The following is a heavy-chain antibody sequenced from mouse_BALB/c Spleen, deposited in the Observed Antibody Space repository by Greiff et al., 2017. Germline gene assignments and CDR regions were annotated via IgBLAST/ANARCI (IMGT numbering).Heavy chain of an antibody. Sequence: LQQPGSELVRPGASVKLSCKASGYTFTSYWMHWVKQRPGQGLEWIGNIYPGSGSTNYDEKFKSKATLTVDTSSSTAYMQLRSLTSEDSAVYYCTRKVWEPRGAMDYWGQGTSVTVSS. CDR2: IYPGSGST. D-gene: IGHD2-10*02. J-gene: IGHJ4*01. CDR3: TRKVWEPRGAMDY. V-gene: IGHV1S22*01. CDR1: GYTFTSYW.